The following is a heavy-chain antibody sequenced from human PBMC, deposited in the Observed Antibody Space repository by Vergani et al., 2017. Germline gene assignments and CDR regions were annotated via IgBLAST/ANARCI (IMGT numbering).Heavy chain of an antibody. J-gene: IGHJ4*02. Sequence: QVQLQQWGAGLLKPSETLSLTCAVSGGSLSGFYWSWIRQPPGKGLEWIGEINHSGITNYNPSLKSRLTMSVDTSKNQFSLKLTSVTAADTAVYYCARGRRSTGWGQGTLVTVSS. CDR1: GGSLSGFY. V-gene: IGHV4-34*01. CDR3: ARGRRSTG. D-gene: IGHD2-2*01. CDR2: INHSGIT.